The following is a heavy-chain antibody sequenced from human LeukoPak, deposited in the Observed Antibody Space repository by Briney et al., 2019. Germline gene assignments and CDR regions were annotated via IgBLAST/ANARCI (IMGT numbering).Heavy chain of an antibody. J-gene: IGHJ5*01. Sequence: GGSLRLSCAASGFTFSSYSMNWVRQAPGKGLEWVSFISRSSTYIYYADSVKGRFTISRDDAKNSLYLQMSSLRADDTAVYYCARDRVVSGRFGEVASWGQGTLVTVSS. V-gene: IGHV3-21*01. CDR1: GFTFSSYS. CDR2: ISRSSTYI. D-gene: IGHD3-10*01. CDR3: ARDRVVSGRFGEVAS.